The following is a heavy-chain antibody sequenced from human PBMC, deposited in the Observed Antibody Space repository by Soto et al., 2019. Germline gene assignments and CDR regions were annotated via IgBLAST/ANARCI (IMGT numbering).Heavy chain of an antibody. V-gene: IGHV3-23*01. CDR2: ISGSGGST. CDR1: GFTFSSYA. D-gene: IGHD6-19*01. J-gene: IGHJ3*02. CDR3: AKDREVGAEAGTSVNDAFDI. Sequence: GGSLRLSCAASGFTFSSYAMSWVRQAPGKGLEWVSAISGSGGSTYYADSVKGRFTISRDNSKNTLYLQMNSLRAEDTAVHYCAKDREVGAEAGTSVNDAFDIWGQGTMVTVSS.